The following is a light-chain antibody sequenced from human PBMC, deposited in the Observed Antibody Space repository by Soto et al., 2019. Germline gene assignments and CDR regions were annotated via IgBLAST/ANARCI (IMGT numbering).Light chain of an antibody. J-gene: IGKJ5*01. CDR3: QQFNNYPQIT. Sequence: IQMPQSPSSVSASVGDRVTITCRASQGISSALAWYRQKPGKAPKLLIYDASSLESGVPSRFSGSGSGTDFTLTISSLQPEDFATYYCQQFNNYPQITFGQGTRLEIK. V-gene: IGKV1D-13*01. CDR1: QGISSA. CDR2: DAS.